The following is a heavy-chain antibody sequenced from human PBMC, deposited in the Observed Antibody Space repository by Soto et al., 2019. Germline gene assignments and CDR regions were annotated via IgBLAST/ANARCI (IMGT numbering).Heavy chain of an antibody. CDR3: ARDSASSSSFDY. CDR1: GGSISSGGYY. Sequence: PSETLSLTCTVSGGSISSGGYYWSWIRQHPGKGLEWIGYIYYSGSTYYNPSLKSRVIISVDTSKNQFSLKLSSVTAADTAVYYCARDSASSSSFDYRGQGTLVTVSS. V-gene: IGHV4-31*03. D-gene: IGHD6-6*01. J-gene: IGHJ4*02. CDR2: IYYSGST.